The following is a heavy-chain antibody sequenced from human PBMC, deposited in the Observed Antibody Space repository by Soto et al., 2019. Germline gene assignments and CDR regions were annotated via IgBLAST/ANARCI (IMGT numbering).Heavy chain of an antibody. CDR3: ARGSPLGTSGWFDP. D-gene: IGHD7-27*01. J-gene: IGHJ5*02. Sequence: QVQLQQWGAGLLKPSETLSLTCAVYGGSFSGYYWSWIRQPPGKGLEWIGEINHSGSTNYNPSLKSRVTISVDTSTNQFSLKLSSVTAADTAVYYCARGSPLGTSGWFDPWGQGTLVTVSS. V-gene: IGHV4-34*01. CDR1: GGSFSGYY. CDR2: INHSGST.